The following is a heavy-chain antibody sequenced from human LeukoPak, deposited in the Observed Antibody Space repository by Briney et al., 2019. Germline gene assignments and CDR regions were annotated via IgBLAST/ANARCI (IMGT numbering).Heavy chain of an antibody. CDR2: ISSSSSYI. CDR3: AGDILTGYYSSAAFDI. V-gene: IGHV3-21*01. J-gene: IGHJ3*02. D-gene: IGHD3-9*01. Sequence: GGSLRLSCAASGFTFSSYSMNWVRQAPGKGLEWVSSISSSSSYIYYADSVKGRFTISRDNAKNSLYLQMNSLRAEDTAVYHCAGDILTGYYSSAAFDIWGQGTMVTVSS. CDR1: GFTFSSYS.